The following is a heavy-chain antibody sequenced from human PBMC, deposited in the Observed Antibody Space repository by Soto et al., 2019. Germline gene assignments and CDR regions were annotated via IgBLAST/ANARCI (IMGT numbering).Heavy chain of an antibody. D-gene: IGHD3-10*01. CDR3: ARAKGRSYFDY. CDR1: GASFSNSGGYY. V-gene: IGHV4-31*03. CDR2: IYDSGST. Sequence: QVHLQESGPGLVKPSQTLSLTCTVSGASFSNSGGYYWSWIRQHPGKGLEWIGYIYDSGSTSTYYKSPLKSRVTISVDTSKNQFSLKMNSVTAEDTAVYYCARAKGRSYFDYWGQGTLVTVSS. J-gene: IGHJ4*02.